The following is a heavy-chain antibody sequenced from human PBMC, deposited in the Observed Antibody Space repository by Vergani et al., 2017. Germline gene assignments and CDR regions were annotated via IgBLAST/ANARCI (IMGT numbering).Heavy chain of an antibody. CDR1: GFTFKHYA. D-gene: IGHD1-14*01. CDR2: ISGSGGST. V-gene: IGHV3-23*01. J-gene: IGHJ5*02. Sequence: EVQLLESGGDLVQPGGSLRLSCAASGFTFKHYAMNWVRQAPGKGLEWVSGISGSGGSTYYADSVKGRFTISRDNSKSTMYLQMNSLRDEDTGVYYCARDLRLLYNRFDPWGQGTLVTVSS. CDR3: ARDLRLLYNRFDP.